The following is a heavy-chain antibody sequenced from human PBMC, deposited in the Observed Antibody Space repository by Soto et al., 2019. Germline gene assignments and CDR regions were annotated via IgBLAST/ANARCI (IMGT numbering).Heavy chain of an antibody. D-gene: IGHD4-4*01. Sequence: GGSLRLSCAASGFTFSSYGMHWVRQAPGKGLEWVAVIWYDGSNKYYADSVKGRFTISRDNSKNTLYLQMNSLRAEDTAVYYCTRVGDGSNSDWFDPWGQGTLVTVSS. V-gene: IGHV3-33*01. CDR2: IWYDGSNK. CDR3: TRVGDGSNSDWFDP. J-gene: IGHJ5*02. CDR1: GFTFSSYG.